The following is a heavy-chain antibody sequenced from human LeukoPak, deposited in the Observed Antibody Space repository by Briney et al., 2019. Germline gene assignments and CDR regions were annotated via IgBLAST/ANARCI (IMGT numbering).Heavy chain of an antibody. D-gene: IGHD3-10*02. Sequence: PGGSLRLSCAASGFTFSSYGMSWVRQAPGKGLEWVSAIGGSGGSTYYADSVKGRFTISRDNAKNSLYLQMNSLRAEDTAVYYCAELGITMIGGVWGKGTTVTISS. CDR2: IGGSGGST. J-gene: IGHJ6*04. CDR3: AELGITMIGGV. V-gene: IGHV3-23*01. CDR1: GFTFSSYG.